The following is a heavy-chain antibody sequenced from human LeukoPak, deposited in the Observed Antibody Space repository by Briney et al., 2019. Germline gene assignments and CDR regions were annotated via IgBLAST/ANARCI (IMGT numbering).Heavy chain of an antibody. V-gene: IGHV1-46*01. CDR2: INPSGGST. CDR3: ARVSGTMSRTFDY. D-gene: IGHD3-10*02. J-gene: IGHJ4*02. CDR1: GYTFTIYY. Sequence: GASVTVSCTASGYTFTIYYMHWVRQAPGQGLEWMGIINPSGGSTSYAQKFQGRVTMTRDTSTSTVYMELSSLRSEDTAVYYCARVSGTMSRTFDYWGQGTLVTVSS.